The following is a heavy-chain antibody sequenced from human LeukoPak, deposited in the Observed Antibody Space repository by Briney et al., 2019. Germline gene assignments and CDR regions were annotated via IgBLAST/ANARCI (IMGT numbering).Heavy chain of an antibody. CDR2: ISTSGSTI. CDR3: ARGTGYCLDP. D-gene: IGHD2-2*03. J-gene: IGHJ5*02. Sequence: GGSLRLSCAASGFTFSTYEMNWVRQAPGKGLEWVSYISTSGSTIYYADSVKGRFTISRVNAKNSLYLQMNSLRAEDTAIYYCARGTGYCLDPWGQGTLVTVSP. V-gene: IGHV3-48*03. CDR1: GFTFSTYE.